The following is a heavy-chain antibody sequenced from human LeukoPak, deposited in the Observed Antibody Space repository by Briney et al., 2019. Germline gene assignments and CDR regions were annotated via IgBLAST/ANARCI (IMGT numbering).Heavy chain of an antibody. CDR3: GRAGIAVGFRF. CDR1: GGSFSGYY. V-gene: IGHV4-34*01. Sequence: PSETLSLTCAVYGGSFSGYYWSWIRQPPGKGLEWIGEINHSGSTNYNPSLKSRVTISVDTSKNQFSLKLSSVTAADTAVYYCGRAGIAVGFRFWGQGTLVTVSS. CDR2: INHSGST. D-gene: IGHD6-19*01. J-gene: IGHJ4*02.